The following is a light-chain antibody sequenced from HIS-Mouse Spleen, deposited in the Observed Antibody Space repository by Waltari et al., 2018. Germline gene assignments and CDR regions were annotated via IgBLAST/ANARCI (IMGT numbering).Light chain of an antibody. Sequence: QSVLTQPPSVSAAPGQKVTISCSGSSSNIGNNYVSWYQQLPGTAPKLLIYDNNKRPCEIPDRFCGSKSGTSATLGITGLQTGDEADYYCGTWDSSLSAWVFGGGTKLTVL. V-gene: IGLV1-51*01. J-gene: IGLJ3*02. CDR3: GTWDSSLSAWV. CDR2: DNN. CDR1: SSNIGNNY.